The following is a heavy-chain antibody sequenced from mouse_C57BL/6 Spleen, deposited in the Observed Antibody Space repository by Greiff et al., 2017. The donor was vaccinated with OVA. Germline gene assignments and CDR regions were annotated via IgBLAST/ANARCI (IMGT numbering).Heavy chain of an antibody. J-gene: IGHJ4*01. V-gene: IGHV1-50*01. Sequence: QVQLQQPGAELVQPGASVKLSCKASGYTFTSYWMQWVKERPGQGLEWIGELDPSDSYSNYNQTFKGKATLTVDTSSSTAYMQLSSLTSEDSAVYYCARSSYYTLYAMDYWGQGTSVTVSS. CDR2: LDPSDSYS. CDR1: GYTFTSYW. CDR3: ARSSYYTLYAMDY. D-gene: IGHD2-12*01.